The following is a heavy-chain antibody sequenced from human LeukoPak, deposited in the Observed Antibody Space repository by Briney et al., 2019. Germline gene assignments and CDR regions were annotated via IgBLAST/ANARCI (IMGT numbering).Heavy chain of an antibody. D-gene: IGHD2-21*01. CDR2: IIPIFGTA. CDR1: GGTFSSYA. Sequence: SVKVSCKASGGTFSSYAISWVRQAPGQGLEWMGGIIPIFGTANYAQKFQGRVTITTDESTSTAYMELSSLRSEDTAVYYCVRSAVGGDWFADWGQGTLVTVSS. CDR3: VRSAVGGDWFAD. V-gene: IGHV1-69*05. J-gene: IGHJ5*02.